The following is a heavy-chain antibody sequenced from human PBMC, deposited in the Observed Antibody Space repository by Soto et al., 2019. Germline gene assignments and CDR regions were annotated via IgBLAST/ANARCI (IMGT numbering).Heavy chain of an antibody. J-gene: IGHJ6*03. V-gene: IGHV4-39*01. CDR3: ASCYGDYVEYYYYYYMDV. CDR2: IYYSGST. CDR1: GGSISSSSYY. Sequence: SETLSLTCTVSGGSISSSSYYWGWIRQPPGKGLEWIGSIYYSGSTYYNPSLKSRVTISVDTSKNQFSLKLSSVTAADTAVYYCASCYGDYVEYYYYYYMDVWGKGTTVTVSS. D-gene: IGHD4-17*01.